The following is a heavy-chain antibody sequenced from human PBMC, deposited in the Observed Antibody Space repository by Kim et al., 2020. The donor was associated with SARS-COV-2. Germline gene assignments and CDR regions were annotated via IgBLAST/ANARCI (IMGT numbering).Heavy chain of an antibody. J-gene: IGHJ6*03. V-gene: IGHV4-59*09. Sequence: PSLKSRVTISVDTSKNQFSLKLSSVTAADTAVYYCASGIAARPHYYYMDVWGKGTTVTVSS. D-gene: IGHD6-6*01. CDR3: ASGIAARPHYYYMDV.